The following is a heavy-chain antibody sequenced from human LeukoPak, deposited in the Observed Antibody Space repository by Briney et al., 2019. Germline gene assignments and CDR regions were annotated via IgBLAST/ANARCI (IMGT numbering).Heavy chain of an antibody. CDR1: GGTFSSYA. CDR3: ARGPRYSYGFSWFDP. V-gene: IGHV1-69*13. Sequence: GASVKVSCKASGGTFSSYAISWVRQAPGQGLEWMGGIIPIFGTANYAQKFQGRVTITADESTSTAYMELSSLRSEDTAVYYCARGPRYSYGFSWFDPWGQGTLVTVSS. CDR2: IIPIFGTA. D-gene: IGHD5-18*01. J-gene: IGHJ5*02.